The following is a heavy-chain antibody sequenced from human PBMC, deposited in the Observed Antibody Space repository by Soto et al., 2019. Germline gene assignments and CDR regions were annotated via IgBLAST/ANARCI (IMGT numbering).Heavy chain of an antibody. CDR2: IYYSGST. V-gene: IGHV4-59*01. J-gene: IGHJ6*02. CDR3: ARGDPLLWVGEKVYYGMDV. D-gene: IGHD3-10*01. Sequence: PSETLSLTCTVSGGSISGYYWSWIRQPPGKGLEWIGYIYYSGSTNYNPSLKSRVTISVDTSKNQFSLKLSSVTAADTAVYYCARGDPLLWVGEKVYYGMDVWGQGTTVTVSS. CDR1: GGSISGYY.